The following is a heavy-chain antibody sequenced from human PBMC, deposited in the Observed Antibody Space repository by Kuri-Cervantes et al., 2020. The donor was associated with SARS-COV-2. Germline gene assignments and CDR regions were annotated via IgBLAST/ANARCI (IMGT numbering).Heavy chain of an antibody. V-gene: IGHV3-49*04. D-gene: IGHD4-23*01. CDR1: GFTFGDYA. CDR3: AKGGMPTVVTPKLYFDD. J-gene: IGHJ4*02. Sequence: GESLKISCTASGFTFGDYAMSWVRQAPGKGLEWVGFIRSKAYGGTTEYAASVKGRFTISRDDSKNTLYLQMNSLRAEDTAVYYCAKGGMPTVVTPKLYFDDWGQGTLVTVSS. CDR2: IRSKAYGGTT.